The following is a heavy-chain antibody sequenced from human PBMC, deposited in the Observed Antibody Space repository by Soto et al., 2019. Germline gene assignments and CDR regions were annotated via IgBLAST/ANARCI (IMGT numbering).Heavy chain of an antibody. D-gene: IGHD3-22*01. V-gene: IGHV1-69*13. CDR3: ARDRGPSSGYYPYWFDP. J-gene: IGHJ5*02. Sequence: SVKVSCKASGGTFSSYAISWVRQAPGQGLEWMGEIIPIFGTANYAQKFQGRVTISADESTSTAYMELSSLRSEDTAVYYCARDRGPSSGYYPYWFDPWGQGTLVTVSS. CDR1: GGTFSSYA. CDR2: IIPIFGTA.